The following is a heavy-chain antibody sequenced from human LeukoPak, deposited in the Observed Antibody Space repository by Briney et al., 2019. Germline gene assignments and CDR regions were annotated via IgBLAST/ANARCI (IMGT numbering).Heavy chain of an antibody. CDR3: ARVYGYDSSGYYQIGWFDP. CDR2: NYYRGST. Sequence: SDPLSLTCSVSGGPISSYYWRWTRDPRGKAGVWIGYNYYRGSTNYNPSLKSRVTISVDTSKNQFSLKLSSVTAADTAVYYCARVYGYDSSGYYQIGWFDPWGQGTLVTVSS. V-gene: IGHV4-59*13. J-gene: IGHJ5*02. CDR1: GGPISSYY. D-gene: IGHD3-22*01.